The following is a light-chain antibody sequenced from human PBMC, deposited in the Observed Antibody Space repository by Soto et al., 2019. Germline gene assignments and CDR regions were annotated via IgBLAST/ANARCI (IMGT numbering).Light chain of an antibody. V-gene: IGKV3-20*01. CDR1: QSVSSNY. J-gene: IGKJ2*01. CDR2: AAS. CDR3: QQYGSSPPT. Sequence: EIVLTQSPGTLSLSPGERATLSCRASQSVSSNYLAWYQQKPGQAPRLLIYAASSRATGIPDRVSGSGSGTDFTLTISRLQPKDSAVYYCQQYGSSPPTFGQGTKLEIK.